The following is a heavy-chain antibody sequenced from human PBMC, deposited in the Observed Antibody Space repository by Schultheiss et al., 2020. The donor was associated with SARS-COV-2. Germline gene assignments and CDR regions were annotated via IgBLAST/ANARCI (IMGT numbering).Heavy chain of an antibody. CDR1: GFTVSSNY. V-gene: IGHV3-23*01. CDR2: ISGSGGST. Sequence: GESLKISCAASGFTVSSNYMSWVRQAPGKGLEWVSVISGSGGSTYYADSVKGRFTISRDNSKNTLYLQMNSLRAEDTAVYYCAKDRVAMAHSPTGDPDAFDIWGQGTMVTGSS. J-gene: IGHJ3*02. D-gene: IGHD5-18*01. CDR3: AKDRVAMAHSPTGDPDAFDI.